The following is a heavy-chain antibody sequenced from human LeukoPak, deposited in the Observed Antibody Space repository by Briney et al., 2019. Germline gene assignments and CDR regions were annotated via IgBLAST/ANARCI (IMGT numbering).Heavy chain of an antibody. CDR2: IYNGGST. CDR1: GFTVSSNY. V-gene: IGHV3-53*01. CDR3: ARGGSYLSAFDI. D-gene: IGHD1-26*01. J-gene: IGHJ3*02. Sequence: PGGSLRLSCAASGFTVSSNYMSWVRQAPGKGLEWVSIIYNGGSTFYADSVKGRFTISRDNSKNTLYLQMNSLRAEDTAVYYCARGGSYLSAFDIWGQGTMVTVSS.